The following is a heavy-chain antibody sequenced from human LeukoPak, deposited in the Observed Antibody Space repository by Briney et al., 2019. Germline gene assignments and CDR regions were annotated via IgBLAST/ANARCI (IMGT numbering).Heavy chain of an antibody. CDR1: GFTFDDYA. J-gene: IGHJ3*02. Sequence: GGSLRLSCAASGFTFDDYAMPWVRQAPGKGLEWVSGISWNSGSIGYADSVKGRFTISRDNAKNSLYLQMNSLRAEDTALYYCAKFPVSEDAFDIWGQGTMVTVSS. CDR3: AKFPVSEDAFDI. V-gene: IGHV3-9*01. CDR2: ISWNSGSI.